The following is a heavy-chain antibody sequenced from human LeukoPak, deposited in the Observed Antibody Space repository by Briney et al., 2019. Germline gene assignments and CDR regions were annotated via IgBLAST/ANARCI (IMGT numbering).Heavy chain of an antibody. D-gene: IGHD3-10*01. CDR3: ARDRVTMIRGVRILDYYYYYMDV. V-gene: IGHV3-23*01. Sequence: PGGSLRLSCSVSGFTFSDYAMSWVRQAPGKGLEWISALSGRGGSTYYADSVKGRFTISRGNSRNTLYLQMNSLRVEDTAVYYCARDRVTMIRGVRILDYYYYYMDVWGKGTTVTISS. CDR2: LSGRGGST. J-gene: IGHJ6*03. CDR1: GFTFSDYA.